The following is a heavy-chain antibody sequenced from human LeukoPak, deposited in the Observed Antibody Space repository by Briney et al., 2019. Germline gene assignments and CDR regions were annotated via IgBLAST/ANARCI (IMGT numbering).Heavy chain of an antibody. CDR1: GFTFSSYE. CDR3: ASAGATIYFDY. J-gene: IGHJ4*02. Sequence: GGSLRLXCAASGFTFSSYEMNWVRQAPGKGLEWVSYISSSGSTIYYADSVKGRFTISRDNAKNSLYLQMNSLRAEDTAVYYCASAGATIYFDYWGQGTLVTVSS. CDR2: ISSSGSTI. D-gene: IGHD1-26*01. V-gene: IGHV3-48*03.